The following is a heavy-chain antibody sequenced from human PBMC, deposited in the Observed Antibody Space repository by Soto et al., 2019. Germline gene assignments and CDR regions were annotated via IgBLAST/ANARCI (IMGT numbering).Heavy chain of an antibody. V-gene: IGHV4-59*12. CDR1: GASISSYF. D-gene: IGHD5-18*01. CDR3: ARAGGYDYAFDY. CDR2: VFYSGGT. J-gene: IGHJ4*02. Sequence: SETLSLTCTVWGASISSYFWSWIRQPPGKGLEWIGYVFYSGGTKYNPSLKGPVTISMDTSKNEFSLHLSSVTAAETAVYYCARAGGYDYAFDYWGQGTLVTV.